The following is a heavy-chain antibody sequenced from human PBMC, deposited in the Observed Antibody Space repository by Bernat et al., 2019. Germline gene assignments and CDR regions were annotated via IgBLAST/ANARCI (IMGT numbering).Heavy chain of an antibody. CDR1: GFTFSSYG. CDR3: AKDRGNSVRYYSYYYGMDV. Sequence: VQLVESGGGLIQPGRSLRLSCAASGFTFSSYGMHWVRQAPGKGLEWAAIISYDGSNKYYADSVKGRFTISRDNSKNTLYLQMNSLRAEDTAVYYCAKDRGNSVRYYSYYYGMDVWGQGTTVTVSS. J-gene: IGHJ6*02. D-gene: IGHD4-23*01. CDR2: ISYDGSNK. V-gene: IGHV3-30*18.